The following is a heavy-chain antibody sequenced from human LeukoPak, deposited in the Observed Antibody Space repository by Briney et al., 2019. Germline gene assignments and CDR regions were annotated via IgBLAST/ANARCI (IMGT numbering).Heavy chain of an antibody. V-gene: IGHV4-34*01. D-gene: IGHD3-3*01. CDR3: ARGSPTYYDFWSGYSGGDAFDI. CDR1: GGSFSGYY. CDR2: IYYSGST. Sequence: QTSETLSLTCAVYGGSFSGYYWGGIRQPPGKGLEWIGSIYYSGSTYYNPSLKSRVTISVDTSKNQFSLKLSSVTAADTAVYYCARGSPTYYDFWSGYSGGDAFDIWGQGTMVTVSS. J-gene: IGHJ3*02.